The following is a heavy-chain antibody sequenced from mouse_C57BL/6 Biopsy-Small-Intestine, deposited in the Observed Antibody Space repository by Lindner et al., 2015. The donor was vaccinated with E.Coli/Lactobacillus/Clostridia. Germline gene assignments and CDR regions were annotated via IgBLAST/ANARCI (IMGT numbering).Heavy chain of an antibody. J-gene: IGHJ2*01. CDR2: INPGSGGT. Sequence: VQLQESGAELVRPGTSVNVSCKASGYAFTNYLIEWVKQRPGQGLEWIGVINPGSGGTNYNEKFKGKATLTADKSSSTAYMQLSSLTSEDSAVYYCARSWDYWGQGTTLTVSS. CDR1: GYAFTNYL. V-gene: IGHV1-54*01. CDR3: ARSWDY.